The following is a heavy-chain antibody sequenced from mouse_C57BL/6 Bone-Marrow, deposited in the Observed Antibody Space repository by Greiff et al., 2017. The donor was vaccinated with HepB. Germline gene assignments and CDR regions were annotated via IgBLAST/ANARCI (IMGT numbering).Heavy chain of an antibody. CDR3: ARREGHSTLFAY. CDR1: GYTFTSYW. Sequence: QVQLQQPGAELVRPGPSVKLSCKASGYTFTSYWMHWVKQRPGQGLEWIGVIDPSDSYTNYNQKFKGKATLTVDTSSSTAYMQLSSLTSEDSAVYYCARREGHSTLFAYWGQGTLVTVSA. D-gene: IGHD2-5*01. J-gene: IGHJ3*01. CDR2: IDPSDSYT. V-gene: IGHV1-59*01.